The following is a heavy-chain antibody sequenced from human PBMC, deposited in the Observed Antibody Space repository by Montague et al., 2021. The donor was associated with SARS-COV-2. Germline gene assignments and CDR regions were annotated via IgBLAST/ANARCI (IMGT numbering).Heavy chain of an antibody. Sequence: SETLSLTCTVSGRTISSYYWSWLRQPPREGQELIGNIHYSGSTNNNPSLKSRAIILVNTSKDQFSLKLSSVTAADTAVYYCARYTRQIRLIVFDYGMDDWGQGTTVTVSS. J-gene: IGHJ6*02. CDR1: GRTISSYY. CDR2: IHYSGST. V-gene: IGHV4-59*01. D-gene: IGHD4-17*01. CDR3: ARYTRQIRLIVFDYGMDD.